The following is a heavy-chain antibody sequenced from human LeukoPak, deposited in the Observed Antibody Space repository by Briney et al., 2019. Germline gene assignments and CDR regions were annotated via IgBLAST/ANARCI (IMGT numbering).Heavy chain of an antibody. D-gene: IGHD1-26*01. V-gene: IGHV1-3*01. CDR1: GYTFTNYA. CDR2: INAGNGDT. Sequence: ASVKVSCKASGYTFTNYAVQWVRQAPGQRLEWMGWINAGNGDTKYSQRFQGRVTITRDTSARIAYMELSSLRSEDTVVYYCARDIAIVGATNPDDAFDIWGQGTMVTVSS. J-gene: IGHJ3*02. CDR3: ARDIAIVGATNPDDAFDI.